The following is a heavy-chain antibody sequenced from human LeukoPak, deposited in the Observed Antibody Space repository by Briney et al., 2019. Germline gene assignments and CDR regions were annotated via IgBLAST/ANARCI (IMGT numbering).Heavy chain of an antibody. V-gene: IGHV1-18*01. Sequence: GASVKVSCKASGYTFTSYGISWVRQAPGQGLEWMGWISAYNGNTNYAQKLQGRVTMTTDTSTSTAYMELRSLRSDDTAVYYCARSLKGTYYDILTGSRRWFDPWGQGTLVTVSS. D-gene: IGHD3-9*01. J-gene: IGHJ5*02. CDR3: ARSLKGTYYDILTGSRRWFDP. CDR2: ISAYNGNT. CDR1: GYTFTSYG.